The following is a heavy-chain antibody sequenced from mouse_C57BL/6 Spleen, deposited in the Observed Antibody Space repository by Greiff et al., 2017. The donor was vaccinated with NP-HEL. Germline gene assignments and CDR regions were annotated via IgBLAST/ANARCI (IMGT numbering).Heavy chain of an antibody. CDR2: ISYDGSN. Sequence: ESGPGLVKPSQSLSLTCSVTGYSITSGYYWNWIRQFPGNKLEWMGYISYDGSNNYNPSLKNRISITRDTSKNQFFLKLNSVTTEDTATYYCARDIYGSSAGFAYWGQGTLVTVSA. CDR1: GYSITSGYY. CDR3: ARDIYGSSAGFAY. V-gene: IGHV3-6*01. D-gene: IGHD1-1*01. J-gene: IGHJ3*01.